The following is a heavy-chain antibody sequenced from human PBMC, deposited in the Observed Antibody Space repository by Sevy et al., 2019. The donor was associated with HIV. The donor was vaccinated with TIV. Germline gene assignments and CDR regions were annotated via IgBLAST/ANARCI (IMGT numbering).Heavy chain of an antibody. CDR1: GFLFSSYD. CDR3: ARDLPPSATTVAHFDY. V-gene: IGHV3-48*03. D-gene: IGHD4-17*01. CDR2: ISQSGTTT. Sequence: GGSLRLSCAASGFLFSSYDFNWVRQAPGKGLEWVSYISQSGTTTYSDSVRGQFTISRDNAKNSLYLQMNTLRAEDTAVYFCARDLPPSATTVAHFDYWGQGTLVTVSS. J-gene: IGHJ4*02.